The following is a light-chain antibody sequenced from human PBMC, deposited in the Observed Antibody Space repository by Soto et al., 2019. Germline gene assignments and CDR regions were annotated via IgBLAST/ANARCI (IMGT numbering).Light chain of an antibody. CDR2: DAS. Sequence: DIQMTQSPSTLSASVGDRVTITCRASQSISSWLAWYQQKPGKAPKVLIYDASNLESGVPLRFSGSGSGKKFTLTISSLQPDDTATYFCQQYNTYSGTFGQGTKVEIK. J-gene: IGKJ1*01. CDR1: QSISSW. V-gene: IGKV1-5*01. CDR3: QQYNTYSGT.